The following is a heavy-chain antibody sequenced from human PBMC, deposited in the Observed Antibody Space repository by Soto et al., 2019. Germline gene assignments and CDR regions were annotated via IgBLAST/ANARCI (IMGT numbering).Heavy chain of an antibody. J-gene: IGHJ6*02. Sequence: PSQTLSLTCAISGDSVSSNSAAWNWIRQSPSRGLEWLGRTYYRSKWYNDYAVSVKSRITINPDTSKNQFSLQLNSVTPEDTAVYYCARSDXVVVPAAIHYYYYGMDVWGQGTTVTVSS. D-gene: IGHD2-2*01. CDR3: ARSDXVVVPAAIHYYYYGMDV. CDR2: TYYRSKWYN. CDR1: GDSVSSNSAA. V-gene: IGHV6-1*01.